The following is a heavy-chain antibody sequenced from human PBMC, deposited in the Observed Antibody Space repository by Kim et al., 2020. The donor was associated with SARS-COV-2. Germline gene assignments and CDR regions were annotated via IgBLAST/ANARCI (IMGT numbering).Heavy chain of an antibody. D-gene: IGHD3-9*01. CDR3: ARCYRYYDILTGLFRAGYYYGMDV. CDR1: GFTFSSYA. V-gene: IGHV3-30*04. Sequence: GGSLRLSCAASGFTFSSYAMHWVRQAPGKGLEWVAVISYDGSNKYYADSVKGRFTISRDNSKNTLYLQMNSLRAEDTAVYYCARCYRYYDILTGLFRAGYYYGMDVWGQGTTVTVSS. J-gene: IGHJ6*02. CDR2: ISYDGSNK.